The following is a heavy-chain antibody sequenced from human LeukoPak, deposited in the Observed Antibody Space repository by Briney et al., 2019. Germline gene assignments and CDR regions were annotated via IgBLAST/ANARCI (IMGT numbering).Heavy chain of an antibody. J-gene: IGHJ4*02. CDR2: INHSGST. CDR3: ARQNDIQGFDY. CDR1: GGSFSGYY. D-gene: IGHD2-8*01. Sequence: SETLSPTCAVYGGSFSGYYWSWIRQPPGKGLEWIGEINHSGSTNYNPSLKSRVTISVDTSKNQFSLKLSSVTAADTAVYYCARQNDIQGFDYWGQGTLVTVSS. V-gene: IGHV4-34*01.